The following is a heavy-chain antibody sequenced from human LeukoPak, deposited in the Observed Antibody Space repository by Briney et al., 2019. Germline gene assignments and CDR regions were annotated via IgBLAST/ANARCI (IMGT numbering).Heavy chain of an antibody. V-gene: IGHV3-11*04. CDR1: GFTFSDYY. CDR2: ISSSGSSI. D-gene: IGHD2-2*01. Sequence: GGSLSLSCAASGFTFSDYYMNWIRQAPGKGLEWVSYISSSGSSIYYADSVKGRFTSSRDNAKNSLYLQMNSLRAEDTAVYYCARVCSNTSCWGAFDIWGQGAMVTVSS. CDR3: ARVCSNTSCWGAFDI. J-gene: IGHJ3*02.